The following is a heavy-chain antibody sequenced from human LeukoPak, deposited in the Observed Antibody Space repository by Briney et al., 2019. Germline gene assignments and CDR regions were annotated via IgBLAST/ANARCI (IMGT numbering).Heavy chain of an antibody. CDR1: GYSISSGYY. J-gene: IGHJ4*02. V-gene: IGHV4-38-2*02. Sequence: SETLSLTCTVSGYSISSGYYWGWIRQPPGKGLEWIGSIYHSGSTNYNPSLKSRVTISVDTSKNQFSLKLSSVTAADTAVYYCARPVGYSSSWYGYWGQGTLVTVSS. CDR2: IYHSGST. D-gene: IGHD6-13*01. CDR3: ARPVGYSSSWYGY.